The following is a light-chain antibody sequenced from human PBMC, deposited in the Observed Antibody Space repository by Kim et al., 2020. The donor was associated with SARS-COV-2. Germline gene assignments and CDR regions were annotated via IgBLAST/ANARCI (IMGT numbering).Light chain of an antibody. CDR1: QDMRNS. Sequence: ASVGDSVTITSRASQDMRNSLAWYQQKPGRVPKLLIYGASTLQSGGPLRFSGSGSGTDFTLTISSLQPEDFETEYCRQLKSYSLNFGGGTKVDIK. V-gene: IGKV1-9*01. CDR3: RQLKSYSLN. CDR2: GAS. J-gene: IGKJ4*01.